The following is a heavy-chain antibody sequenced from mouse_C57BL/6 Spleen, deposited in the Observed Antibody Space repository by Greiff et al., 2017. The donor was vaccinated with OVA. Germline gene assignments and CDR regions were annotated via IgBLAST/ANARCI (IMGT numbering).Heavy chain of an antibody. CDR3: ARRITTVVDHWYFDV. V-gene: IGHV1-42*01. CDR2: INPSTGGT. CDR1: GYSFTGYY. D-gene: IGHD1-1*01. Sequence: DVKLVESGPELVKPGASVKISCKASGYSFTGYYMNWVKQSPEKSLEWIGEINPSTGGTTYNQKFKAKATLTVDKSSSTAYMQLKSLTSEDSAVYYCARRITTVVDHWYFDVWGTGTTVTVSS. J-gene: IGHJ1*03.